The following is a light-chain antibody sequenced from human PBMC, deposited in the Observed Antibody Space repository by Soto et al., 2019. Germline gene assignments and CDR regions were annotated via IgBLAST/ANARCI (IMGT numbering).Light chain of an antibody. V-gene: IGKV4-1*01. Sequence: DIVMTQSPDSLAVSLGERATINCKSSQSVLYSSNNKNYLSWYQQKPGQPPKLLIYWASTRESGVPDRFSGSGSGTDFSLTISSLQAEDVAVYYCQQYYGTLWTFGQGTKV. CDR1: QSVLYSSNNKNY. CDR3: QQYYGTLWT. J-gene: IGKJ1*01. CDR2: WAS.